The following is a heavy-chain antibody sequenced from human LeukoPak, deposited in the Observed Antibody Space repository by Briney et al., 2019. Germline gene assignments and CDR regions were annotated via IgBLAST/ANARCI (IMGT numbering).Heavy chain of an antibody. Sequence: PSQTLSLTCTVSGGSISSGDYYWSWIRQPPGKGLGWIGYIYYSGSTYYNPSLKSRVTISVDTSKNQFSLKLSSVTAADTAVYYCARDQGYNWNWFDPWGQGTLVTVSS. CDR1: GGSISSGDYY. D-gene: IGHD1-1*01. V-gene: IGHV4-30-4*08. J-gene: IGHJ5*02. CDR2: IYYSGST. CDR3: ARDQGYNWNWFDP.